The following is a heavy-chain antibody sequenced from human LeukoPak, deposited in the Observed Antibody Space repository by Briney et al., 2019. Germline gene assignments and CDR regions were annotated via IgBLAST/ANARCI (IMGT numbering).Heavy chain of an antibody. V-gene: IGHV3-21*01. CDR1: GFTFSSYS. Sequence: GSLRFSCAASGFTFSSYSMNWVRQAPGKGLEWVSSISGSSSYIYYADSVKGRFTISRDNAKNSLYLQMNSLRAEDTAVYYCARNYYESSGYFYFDYWGQGTLVTVSS. J-gene: IGHJ4*02. CDR2: ISGSSSYI. D-gene: IGHD3-22*01. CDR3: ARNYYESSGYFYFDY.